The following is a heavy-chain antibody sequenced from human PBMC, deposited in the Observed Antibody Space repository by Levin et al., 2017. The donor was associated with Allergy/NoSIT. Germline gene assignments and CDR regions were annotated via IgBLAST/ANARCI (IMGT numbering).Heavy chain of an antibody. V-gene: IGHV3-74*01. CDR2: IDSDGTGT. CDR3: AKVGPYSGYESNFDY. D-gene: IGHD5-12*01. CDR1: GFSFSSFW. J-gene: IGHJ4*02. Sequence: GASVKVSCAASGFSFSSFWMHWVRQAPGKGLVWVSRIDSDGTGTGYADSVKGRFTISRDNAKNTLYLQMNSLRAEDTAVYYCAKVGPYSGYESNFDYWGQGSLVTVSS.